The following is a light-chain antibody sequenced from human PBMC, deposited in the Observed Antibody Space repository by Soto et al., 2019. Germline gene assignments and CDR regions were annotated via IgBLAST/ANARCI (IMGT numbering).Light chain of an antibody. Sequence: QSVLTQPPSASGTPGQRVTISCSGSSSNIGSNMVNWYQQLPGTAPKLLIYSNNRRPSGVPDRFSGSKSGTSASLAISGLQSEDEADYYCAAWDDSLNGVVFGGGTQLTVL. CDR2: SNN. J-gene: IGLJ2*01. V-gene: IGLV1-44*01. CDR3: AAWDDSLNGVV. CDR1: SSNIGSNM.